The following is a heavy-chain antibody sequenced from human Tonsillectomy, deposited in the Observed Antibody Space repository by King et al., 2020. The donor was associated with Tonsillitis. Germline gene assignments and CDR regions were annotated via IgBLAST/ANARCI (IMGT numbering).Heavy chain of an antibody. CDR2: IYSGGNT. V-gene: IGHV3-53*01. J-gene: IGHJ4*02. CDR3: ARLAIFGVVHY. CDR1: GFTVSNNY. Sequence: VQLVESGGGLIQPGGSLRLSCAASGFTVSNNYMSWVRQAPGKGLEWVSIIYSGGNTYYADSVKGRFTISRDNSKNTLYLQLNSLRAVDTAVYYCARLAIFGVVHYWGQGTPVTVSS. D-gene: IGHD3-3*01.